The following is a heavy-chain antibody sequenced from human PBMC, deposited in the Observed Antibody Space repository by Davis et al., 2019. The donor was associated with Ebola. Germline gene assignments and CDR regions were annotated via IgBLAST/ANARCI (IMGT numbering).Heavy chain of an antibody. V-gene: IGHV4-39*01. J-gene: IGHJ4*02. Sequence: PSETLSLTCTVSGGSISSSSYYWGWIRQPPGQGLEWIGSSYYSGSTYYNPSLKSRVTISVDTSKNQFSLKLSSVTAADTAVYYCARLSSSWYWYWGQGTLVTVAS. CDR1: GGSISSSSYY. D-gene: IGHD6-13*01. CDR2: SYYSGST. CDR3: ARLSSSWYWY.